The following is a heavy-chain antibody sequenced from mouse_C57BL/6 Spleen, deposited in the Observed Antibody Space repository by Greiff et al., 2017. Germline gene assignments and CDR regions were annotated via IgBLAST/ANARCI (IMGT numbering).Heavy chain of an antibody. D-gene: IGHD3-2*02. V-gene: IGHV1-52*01. Sequence: QVQLQQPGAELVRPGSSVKLSCKASGYTFTSYWMHWVKQRPIQGLEWIGNIDPSDSETHYNQKFKDKATLTVDKSSSTAYMQLSSLTSEDSAVYYCARDSSGYVGGYFDYWGQGTTLTVSS. CDR1: GYTFTSYW. J-gene: IGHJ2*01. CDR2: IDPSDSET. CDR3: ARDSSGYVGGYFDY.